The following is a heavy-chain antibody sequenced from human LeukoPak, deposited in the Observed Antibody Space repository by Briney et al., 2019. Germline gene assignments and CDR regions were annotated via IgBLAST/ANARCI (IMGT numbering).Heavy chain of an antibody. J-gene: IGHJ5*02. Sequence: GGSLRLSCAASGLTFSSYAMSWVRQAPGKGLEWVSSISGSGGSTYYEDSVRGRFTISRDNSENTVHLQMNSLRADDTAVYYCAKGGMGWFDPWGQGTLVTVYS. CDR2: ISGSGGST. CDR1: GLTFSSYA. CDR3: AKGGMGWFDP. V-gene: IGHV3-23*01. D-gene: IGHD6-25*01.